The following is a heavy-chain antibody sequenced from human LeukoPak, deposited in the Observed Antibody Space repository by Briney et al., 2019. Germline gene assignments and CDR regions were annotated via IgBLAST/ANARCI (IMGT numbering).Heavy chain of an antibody. CDR1: GFTFGDYA. D-gene: IGHD3-10*01. J-gene: IGHJ6*04. Sequence: PGGSLRLSCTASGFTFGDYAMSWVRQAPGKGLEWVGFIRSKAYGGTTEYAASVKGRFTISRDDSKSIAYLQMNSLKTEDTAVYYCTRVVGSMVRGRLDVWGKGTTVTISS. CDR3: TRVVGSMVRGRLDV. CDR2: IRSKAYGGTT. V-gene: IGHV3-49*04.